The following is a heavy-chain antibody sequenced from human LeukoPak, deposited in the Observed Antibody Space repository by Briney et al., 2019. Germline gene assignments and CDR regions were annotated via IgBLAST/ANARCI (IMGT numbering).Heavy chain of an antibody. V-gene: IGHV3-74*01. CDR1: GFTFSRYW. Sequence: GGSLRLSCAASGFTFSRYWMHWVRQAPGKGLVWVSRINSHGSSANYADSVKGRFTISRDNAKNTLYLQMNSLRVEDTAVYYCASSSGGFNWFDPWGQGTLVTVSS. CDR2: INSHGSSA. J-gene: IGHJ5*02. D-gene: IGHD3-22*01. CDR3: ASSSGGFNWFDP.